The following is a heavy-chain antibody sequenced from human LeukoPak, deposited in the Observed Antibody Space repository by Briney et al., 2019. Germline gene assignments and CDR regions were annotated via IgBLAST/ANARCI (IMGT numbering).Heavy chain of an antibody. D-gene: IGHD1-7*01. CDR1: GFTFSSYA. Sequence: GSLRLSCAPSGFTFSSYAMSWIRQPPGKGLEWIGYIYYSGSTNYNPSLKSRVTISVDTSKNQFSLKLSSVTAADTAVYYCARATLELEPGFLFDYWGQGTLVTVSS. V-gene: IGHV4-59*01. J-gene: IGHJ4*02. CDR3: ARATLELEPGFLFDY. CDR2: IYYSGST.